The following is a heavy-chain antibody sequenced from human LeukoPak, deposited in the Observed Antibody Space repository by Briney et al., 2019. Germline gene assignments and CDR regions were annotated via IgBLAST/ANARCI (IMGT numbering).Heavy chain of an antibody. J-gene: IGHJ4*02. D-gene: IGHD3-10*01. V-gene: IGHV4-59*01. Sequence: PSETLSLTCAVYGGSISSYYWSWIRQPPGKGLEWIGYIYYSGSTNYNPSLKSRVTISVDTSKNQFSLKLSSVTAADTAVYYCARSMVRGVSLDYWGQGTLVTVSS. CDR1: GGSISSYY. CDR2: IYYSGST. CDR3: ARSMVRGVSLDY.